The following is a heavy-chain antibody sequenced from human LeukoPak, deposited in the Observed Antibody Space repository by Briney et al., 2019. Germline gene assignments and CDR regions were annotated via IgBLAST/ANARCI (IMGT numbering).Heavy chain of an antibody. CDR3: ARQSALYSSTWYGIDY. V-gene: IGHV4-59*08. Sequence: SETLSLTCTVSGGSISSYYWSWIRQPPRKGLEWIGYINYSGTTNYNPSLKSRVTISADTSKNQFSLKLSSVTAADTAVYYCARQSALYSSTWYGIDYWGQGTLVTVSS. CDR2: INYSGTT. J-gene: IGHJ4*02. D-gene: IGHD6-13*01. CDR1: GGSISSYY.